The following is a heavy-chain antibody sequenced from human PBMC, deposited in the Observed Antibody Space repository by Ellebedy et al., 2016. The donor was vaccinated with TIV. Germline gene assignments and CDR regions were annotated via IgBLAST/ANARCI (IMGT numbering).Heavy chain of an antibody. D-gene: IGHD6-19*01. V-gene: IGHV3-23*01. CDR3: ARSPSGWYMDTSHGWFDP. Sequence: GESLKISCAASGFAFSSNGMSWVRQAPGKGLEWVSSISGSGYTDYADSVKGRFTISRDNSKNTLYLQMNSLRAEDTAVYYCARSPSGWYMDTSHGWFDPWGQGTLVTVSS. J-gene: IGHJ5*02. CDR2: ISGSGYT. CDR1: GFAFSSNG.